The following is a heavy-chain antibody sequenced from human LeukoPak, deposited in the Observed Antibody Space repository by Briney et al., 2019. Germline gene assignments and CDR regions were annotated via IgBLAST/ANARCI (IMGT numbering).Heavy chain of an antibody. V-gene: IGHV3-30-3*01. Sequence: GKSLRLSCGASGLTFSAYAMHWIRQAPGRGLEWVAMISFEGNSESYADSVKGRFTISRDNANNSLYLQMKGLTAEDTAVYYCARVSTVFGAVLWGQGTHLTVSS. CDR1: GLTFSAYA. J-gene: IGHJ4*02. CDR3: ARVSTVFGAVL. CDR2: ISFEGNSE. D-gene: IGHD3-3*01.